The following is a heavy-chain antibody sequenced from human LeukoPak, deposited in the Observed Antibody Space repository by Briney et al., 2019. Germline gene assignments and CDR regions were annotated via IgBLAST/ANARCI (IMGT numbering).Heavy chain of an antibody. Sequence: GGSLRLSCAASGFTFSSYAMSWVRQAPGKGLKWVSAISGSGGSTYYADSVKGRFTISRDNSKNTLYLQMNSLRAEDTAVYYCAKDIEYSYGPPDYWGQGTLVTVSS. V-gene: IGHV3-23*01. CDR2: ISGSGGST. J-gene: IGHJ4*02. CDR1: GFTFSSYA. CDR3: AKDIEYSYGPPDY. D-gene: IGHD5-18*01.